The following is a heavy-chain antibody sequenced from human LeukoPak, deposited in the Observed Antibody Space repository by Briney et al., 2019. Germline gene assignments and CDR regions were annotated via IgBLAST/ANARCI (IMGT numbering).Heavy chain of an antibody. V-gene: IGHV3-74*03. CDR2: ITSDGIST. Sequence: GGSLRLSCAASGFTFSGTWMHWVRQPPGKGLVWVARITSDGISTTYAESVKGRFTISRDNAKNTLYLQMHSLRAEDTAVYYCARAPRTMMNPRHYYYYMDVWGKGTTVTISS. D-gene: IGHD3-22*01. CDR3: ARAPRTMMNPRHYYYYMDV. CDR1: GFTFSGTW. J-gene: IGHJ6*03.